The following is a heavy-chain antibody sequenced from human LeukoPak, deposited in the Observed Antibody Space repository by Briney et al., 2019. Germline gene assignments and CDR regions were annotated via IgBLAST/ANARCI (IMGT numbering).Heavy chain of an antibody. J-gene: IGHJ5*02. CDR3: ASSNPRFLWYSHLES. V-gene: IGHV3-30*03. D-gene: IGHD6-13*01. Sequence: PGGSLRLSCAASGFTFSNYVMQWVRQAPGKGLEWVALIAHDGSNKYYADSVKGRFTISRENSKNTVYLQMNSLRPEDTAVYYCASSNPRFLWYSHLESWGQGTLVTVSS. CDR2: IAHDGSNK. CDR1: GFTFSNYV.